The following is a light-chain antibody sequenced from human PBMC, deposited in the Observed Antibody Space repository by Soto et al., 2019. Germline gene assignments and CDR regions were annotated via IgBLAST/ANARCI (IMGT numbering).Light chain of an antibody. Sequence: EIVLTQSPATLSLSPGERATLSCRASQSVSTYLAWFQQKPGRAPRLLLYDASNRAAAIPARFSGSGSGTDFPLTISRLEPDYFAVYYCQHRRNWPFTFGPGTKVDIK. J-gene: IGKJ3*01. V-gene: IGKV3-11*01. CDR3: QHRRNWPFT. CDR1: QSVSTY. CDR2: DAS.